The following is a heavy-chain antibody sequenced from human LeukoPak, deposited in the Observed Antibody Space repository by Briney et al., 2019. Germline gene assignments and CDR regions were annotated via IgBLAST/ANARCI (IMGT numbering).Heavy chain of an antibody. D-gene: IGHD5-18*01. Sequence: GRSLRLSCAASGFTFSSYGMHWVRQAPGKGLEWVAVISYDGSNKYYADSVKGRFTISRDNSKNTLYLQMNSLRAEDTAVYYCARDWIQLWLLDSWGQGTLVTVSS. J-gene: IGHJ4*02. V-gene: IGHV3-30*03. CDR2: ISYDGSNK. CDR3: ARDWIQLWLLDS. CDR1: GFTFSSYG.